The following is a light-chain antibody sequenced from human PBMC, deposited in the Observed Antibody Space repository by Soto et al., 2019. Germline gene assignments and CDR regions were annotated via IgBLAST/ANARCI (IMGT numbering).Light chain of an antibody. J-gene: IGLJ2*01. CDR2: RNN. V-gene: IGLV1-47*01. CDR3: AAWDDSLSGQGL. Sequence: QSVLTQPPSASGTPGQRVTISCSGASSNIGSSFVYWYQQLPGTAPKLLIHRNNQRPSGVPDRFSGSKSGTSASLAISGLRSQDEADYYCAAWDDSLSGQGLFGGGTQLTVL. CDR1: SSNIGSSF.